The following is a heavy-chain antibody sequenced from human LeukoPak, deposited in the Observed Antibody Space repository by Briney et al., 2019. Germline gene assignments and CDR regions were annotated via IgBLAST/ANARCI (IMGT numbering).Heavy chain of an antibody. CDR2: ISGSGGST. J-gene: IGHJ5*02. CDR1: GFTFSTYA. D-gene: IGHD6-13*01. V-gene: IGHV3-23*01. CDR3: AKSAGVAAAGNFNWFDP. Sequence: GGSLRLPCAASGFTFSTYAMNWVRQAPGKGLEWVSAISGSGGSTYYADSVKGRFTISRDNSKNTLYLQMNSLRAEDTAVYYCAKSAGVAAAGNFNWFDPWGQGTLLTVSS.